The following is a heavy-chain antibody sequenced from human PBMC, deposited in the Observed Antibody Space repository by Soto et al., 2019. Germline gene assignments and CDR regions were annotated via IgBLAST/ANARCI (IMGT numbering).Heavy chain of an antibody. CDR2: ISYDGSNK. Sequence: GGSLRLSCAASGFTFSSYAMHWVRQAPGKGLEWVAVISYDGSNKYYADSVKGRFTISRDNSKNTLYLQMNSLRAEDTAVYYCARAPVIRITMVRGEGDYFDYWGQGTLVTVSS. V-gene: IGHV3-30-3*01. CDR3: ARAPVIRITMVRGEGDYFDY. D-gene: IGHD3-10*01. J-gene: IGHJ4*02. CDR1: GFTFSSYA.